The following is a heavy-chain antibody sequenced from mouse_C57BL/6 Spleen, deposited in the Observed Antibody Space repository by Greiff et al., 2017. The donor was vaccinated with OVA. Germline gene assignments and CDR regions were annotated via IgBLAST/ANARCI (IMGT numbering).Heavy chain of an antibody. CDR3: TTGYSVAMDY. CDR1: GFNIKDDY. Sequence: EVHLVASGAELVRPGASVKLSCTASGFNIKDDYMHWVKPRPEKGLEWIGWLDPENGDTEFASKFKGKATINVDTSSKTAYRQLSSLTSVYTAVYDYTTGYSVAMDYWGQGTSVTVSS. D-gene: IGHD1-2*01. V-gene: IGHV14-4*01. J-gene: IGHJ4*01. CDR2: LDPENGDT.